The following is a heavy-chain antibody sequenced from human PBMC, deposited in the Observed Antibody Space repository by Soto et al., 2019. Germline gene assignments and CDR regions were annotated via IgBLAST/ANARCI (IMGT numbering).Heavy chain of an antibody. V-gene: IGHV4-34*01. J-gene: IGHJ4*02. CDR1: GVSFTGYY. Sequence: SETLSLTCAVSGVSFTGYYLTWIRHSPGKGLEWIGEISPSGATTKNPSLGSRVTLSVDISKKQFSLNLTSVTAADTAVYYCARVGYSSGWYFDYWGQGTLVTVSS. CDR3: ARVGYSSGWYFDY. D-gene: IGHD6-19*01. CDR2: ISPSGAT.